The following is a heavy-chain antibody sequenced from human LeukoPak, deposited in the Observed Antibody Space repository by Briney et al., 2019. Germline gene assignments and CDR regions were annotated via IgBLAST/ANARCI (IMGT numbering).Heavy chain of an antibody. CDR1: GFTFSSYA. J-gene: IGHJ4*02. D-gene: IGHD3-9*01. Sequence: GGSLRLSCAASGFTFSSYAMSWVRQAPGKGLEWVSAISASSGNTYYADSVKGRFTISRDNSKNTLYLQMNSLRVEDTAVYYCAKSLTGYSPFDYWGQGTRLTVSS. V-gene: IGHV3-23*01. CDR3: AKSLTGYSPFDY. CDR2: ISASSGNT.